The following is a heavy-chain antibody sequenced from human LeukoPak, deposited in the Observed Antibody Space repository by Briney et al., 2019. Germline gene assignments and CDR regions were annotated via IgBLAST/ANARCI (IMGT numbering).Heavy chain of an antibody. V-gene: IGHV1-69*13. CDR2: IIRIFGTA. CDR1: GGTFSSYA. CDR3: ARDRTIPSIMVRGVRLGTFDY. D-gene: IGHD3-10*01. Sequence: SVKVSCKAPGGTFSSYAISWVRRAPGQGLEWMGVIIRIFGTANYAQKFQGRVTITADESTSTAYMELSSLRSEDTAVYYCARDRTIPSIMVRGVRLGTFDYWGQGTLVTVSS. J-gene: IGHJ4*02.